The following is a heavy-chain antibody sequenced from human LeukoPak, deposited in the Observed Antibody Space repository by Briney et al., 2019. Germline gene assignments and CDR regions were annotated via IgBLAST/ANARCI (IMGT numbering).Heavy chain of an antibody. J-gene: IGHJ4*02. D-gene: IGHD6-19*01. CDR1: GYTFIDYY. CDR2: INPRGGST. V-gene: IGHV1-46*01. CDR3: ARRAPSSGYYGYYFDY. Sequence: ASVKVSCKASGYTFIDYYIHWTRQAPGQGLEWMGIINPRGGSTSYAQKFQGRVTMTRDTSTSTVYMELSSLRSEDTTVYYCARRAPSSGYYGYYFDYWGQGTLVTVSS.